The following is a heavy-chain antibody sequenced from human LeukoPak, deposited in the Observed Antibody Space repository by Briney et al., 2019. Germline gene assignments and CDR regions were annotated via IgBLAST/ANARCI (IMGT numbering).Heavy chain of an antibody. D-gene: IGHD2-15*01. CDR3: ARVRASYCSGGSCYPTDYYYGMDV. J-gene: IGHJ6*02. CDR1: GFTFSSYW. CDR2: HNSDGSST. V-gene: IGHV3-74*01. Sequence: PGGSLRLSCAASGFTFSSYWMHWVRQAPGKGLVWVSRHNSDGSSTSYADSVKGRFTISRDNAKNTLYLQMNSLRAEDTAVYYCARVRASYCSGGSCYPTDYYYGMDVWGQGTTVTVSS.